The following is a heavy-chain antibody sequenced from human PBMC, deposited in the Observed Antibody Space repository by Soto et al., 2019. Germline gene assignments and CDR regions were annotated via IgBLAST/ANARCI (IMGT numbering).Heavy chain of an antibody. CDR3: ARGPQY. V-gene: IGHV4-4*02. CDR2: IYHNGTT. Sequence: SETLSLTCTVSGVSIHNSHSFWWTWVRQSPGKGLEWVGEIYHNGTTNYNPSFKSRLTISVDTSRNQFSLNLNPVTARDTATYFCARGPQYWGPGKLVTVSS. CDR1: GVSIHNSHSFW. J-gene: IGHJ4*02.